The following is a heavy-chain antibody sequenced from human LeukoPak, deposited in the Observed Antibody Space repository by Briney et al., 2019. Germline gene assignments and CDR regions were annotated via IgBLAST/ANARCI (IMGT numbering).Heavy chain of an antibody. V-gene: IGHV3-30*18. CDR3: AKVYSSSGYNWFDP. Sequence: GGSLRLSCAASGFTFSSYGMHWVRQAPGKGLEWVAVISYDGSNKYYADSVKGRFTISRDNSKNTLYLQMNSLRAGDTAVYYCAKVYSSSGYNWFDPWGQGTLVTVSS. CDR2: ISYDGSNK. D-gene: IGHD6-13*01. CDR1: GFTFSSYG. J-gene: IGHJ5*02.